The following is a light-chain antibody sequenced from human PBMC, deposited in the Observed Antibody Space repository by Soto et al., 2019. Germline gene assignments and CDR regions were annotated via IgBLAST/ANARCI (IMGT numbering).Light chain of an antibody. CDR1: QGISSY. CDR3: QQLNSYPLT. CDR2: AAS. J-gene: IGKJ4*01. Sequence: DIQLTQSPSFLSASVGDRVTITCRASQGISSYLAWYQQKPGKDPKLLIYAASTLQSGVPSRFSDSGSGTEFTLTISSLQPEDFATYSCQQLNSYPLTFGGGTKVEIK. V-gene: IGKV1-9*01.